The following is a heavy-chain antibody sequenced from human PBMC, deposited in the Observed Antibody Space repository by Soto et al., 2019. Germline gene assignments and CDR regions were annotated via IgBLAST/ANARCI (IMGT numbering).Heavy chain of an antibody. CDR2: IYYSGST. Sequence: SETLSITCTVSGGSISSSSYYWGGIRQPPGKGLEWIGSIYYSGSTYYNPSLKSRVTISVDTSKNQFSLKLSSVTAADTAVYYCARQIAAADYYYYYYGMDVWGQGTTVT. D-gene: IGHD6-13*01. J-gene: IGHJ6*02. V-gene: IGHV4-39*01. CDR3: ARQIAAADYYYYYYGMDV. CDR1: GGSISSSSYY.